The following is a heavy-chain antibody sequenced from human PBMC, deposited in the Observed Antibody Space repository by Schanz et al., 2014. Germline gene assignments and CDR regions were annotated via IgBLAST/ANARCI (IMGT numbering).Heavy chain of an antibody. CDR3: ARGRGYIIGQ. D-gene: IGHD3-10*01. CDR2: ITTSGSST. CDR1: GFAFSDYY. V-gene: IGHV3-64*07. J-gene: IGHJ4*02. Sequence: EVQLVESGGGLVQPGGSLRLSCSASGFAFSDYYMSWIRQAPGKGLEHVSGITTSGSSTVYADSVKGRFTFSRDSSKNTVYLQMDSLRADDTSVYYCARGRGYIIGQWGQGILVTVSS.